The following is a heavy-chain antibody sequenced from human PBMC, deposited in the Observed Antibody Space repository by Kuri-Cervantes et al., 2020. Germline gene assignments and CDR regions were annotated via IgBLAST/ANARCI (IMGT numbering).Heavy chain of an antibody. D-gene: IGHD6-19*01. Sequence: GESLKISCAASGFTFSSYGMHWVRQAPGKGLEWVAVISYDGSSKYYADSVKGRFTISRDNAKNSLYLQMNSLRAEDTAVYYWARETSSGWFDYWGQGTLVTVSS. CDR1: GFTFSSYG. CDR3: ARETSSGWFDY. V-gene: IGHV3-30*03. CDR2: ISYDGSSK. J-gene: IGHJ4*02.